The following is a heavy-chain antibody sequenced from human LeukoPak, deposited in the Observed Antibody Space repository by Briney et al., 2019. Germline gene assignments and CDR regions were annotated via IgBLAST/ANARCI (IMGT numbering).Heavy chain of an antibody. V-gene: IGHV3-74*01. J-gene: IGHJ3*02. CDR1: GFSFSSYW. D-gene: IGHD2-15*01. CDR2: IRYDGSTT. CDR3: ARALVAGVTLNALDI. Sequence: GGSLRLSCAASGFSFSSYWMHWVRQVPGKGLVWVARIRYDGSTTNYADSVKGRFTISGDNAKKTLYVQMNSLRAEDTAVYYCARALVAGVTLNALDIWGQGTMVTVSS.